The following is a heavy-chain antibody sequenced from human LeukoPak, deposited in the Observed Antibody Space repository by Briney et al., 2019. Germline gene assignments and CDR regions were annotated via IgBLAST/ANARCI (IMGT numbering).Heavy chain of an antibody. Sequence: PSETLSLTCAVYGGSFSGYYWSWIRQPPGKGLEWIGEINHSGSTNDNPSLKSRVTISVDTSKNQFSLKLSSVTAANTAVYYCARTAQWLVSYNWFDPWGQGTLVTVSS. CDR3: ARTAQWLVSYNWFDP. CDR2: INHSGST. D-gene: IGHD6-19*01. CDR1: GGSFSGYY. V-gene: IGHV4-34*01. J-gene: IGHJ5*02.